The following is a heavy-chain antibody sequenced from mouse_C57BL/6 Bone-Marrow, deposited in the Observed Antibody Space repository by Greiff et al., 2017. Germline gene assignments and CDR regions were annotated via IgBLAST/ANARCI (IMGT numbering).Heavy chain of an antibody. V-gene: IGHV1-53*01. CDR3: ARRRDGYYLSDAMDY. D-gene: IGHD2-3*01. CDR1: GYTFTSYW. J-gene: IGHJ4*01. Sequence: VQLQQPGTELVKPGASVKLSCKASGYTFTSYWMHWVKQRPGQGLEWIGNINPSNGGTNYNEKFKSKATLTVDQSSSTAYMQLSSLTPEDSAVYYCARRRDGYYLSDAMDYWGQGTSVTVSS. CDR2: INPSNGGT.